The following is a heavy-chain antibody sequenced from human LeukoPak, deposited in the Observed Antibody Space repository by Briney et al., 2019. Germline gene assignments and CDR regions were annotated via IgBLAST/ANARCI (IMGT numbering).Heavy chain of an antibody. Sequence: SETLSPTCTVSGGSISSSSYYWGWIRQPPGKGLEWIGSIYYSESTYYNPSLKSRVTISVDTSKNQFSLKLSSVTAADTAVYYCARHSQWGTLEWLFYNWFDPWGQGTLVTVSS. D-gene: IGHD3-3*01. J-gene: IGHJ5*02. CDR3: ARHSQWGTLEWLFYNWFDP. CDR2: IYYSEST. CDR1: GGSISSSSYY. V-gene: IGHV4-39*01.